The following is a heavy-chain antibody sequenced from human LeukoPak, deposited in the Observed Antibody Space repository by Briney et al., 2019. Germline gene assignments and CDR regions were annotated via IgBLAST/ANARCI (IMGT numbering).Heavy chain of an antibody. V-gene: IGHV4-4*07. CDR3: ARGGTMGNANWFDP. CDR1: GGSISSYY. Sequence: SETLSLTCTVSGGSISSYYWSWIRRPAGKGLEWIGRIYTSGSTNYNPSLKSRVTMSVDTSKNQFSLKLSSVTAADTAMYYCARGGTMGNANWFDPWGQGTLVTVSS. J-gene: IGHJ5*02. CDR2: IYTSGST. D-gene: IGHD3-16*01.